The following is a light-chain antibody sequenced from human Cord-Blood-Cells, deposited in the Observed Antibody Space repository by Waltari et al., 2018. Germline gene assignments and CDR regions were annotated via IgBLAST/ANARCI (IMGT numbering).Light chain of an antibody. J-gene: IGLJ1*01. Sequence: QSALTQPASVSGSPGQSITISCTGTSSDVGGYNYVSWYQQHPGKAPKLMIYDVSNRPSGVSNRSSGSKSGNTASLTISGLQAEDEADYHCSSYTSSSTLVFGTGTKVTVL. CDR1: SSDVGGYNY. CDR3: SSYTSSSTLV. V-gene: IGLV2-14*03. CDR2: DVS.